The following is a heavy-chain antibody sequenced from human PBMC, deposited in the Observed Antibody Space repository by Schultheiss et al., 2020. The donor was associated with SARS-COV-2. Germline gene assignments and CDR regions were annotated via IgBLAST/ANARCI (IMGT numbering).Heavy chain of an antibody. J-gene: IGHJ6*03. CDR3: ARGRYCSSTSCYAFAHYYYMDV. D-gene: IGHD2-2*01. CDR2: ISYTGST. CDR1: GGSISSYY. Sequence: SETLSLTCTVSGGSISSYYWSWIRQPPGKGLEWIGYISYTGSTNYNPSLKSRVTISVDTSKNQFSLKLSSVTAADTAVYYCARGRYCSSTSCYAFAHYYYMDVWGKGTTVTVSS. V-gene: IGHV4-59*12.